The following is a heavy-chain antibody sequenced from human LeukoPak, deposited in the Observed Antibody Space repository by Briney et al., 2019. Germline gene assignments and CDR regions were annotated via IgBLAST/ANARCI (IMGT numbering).Heavy chain of an antibody. CDR3: ARDRAYGDETGWFDP. CDR1: GGSISSYY. D-gene: IGHD4-17*01. J-gene: IGHJ5*02. V-gene: IGHV4-4*07. CDR2: IYTSGST. Sequence: SETLSPTCTVSGGSISSYYWSWIRQPAGKGLEWIGRIYTSGSTNYNPSLKSRVTMSVDTPKNQFSLKLSSVTAADTAVYYCARDRAYGDETGWFDPWGQGTLVTVSS.